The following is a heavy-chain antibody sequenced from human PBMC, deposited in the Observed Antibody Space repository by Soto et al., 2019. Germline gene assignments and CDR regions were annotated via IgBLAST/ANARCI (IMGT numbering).Heavy chain of an antibody. D-gene: IGHD2-21*02. CDR3: AKDRSYVVVTAFDY. CDR1: GGSVSNKTYY. CDR2: VYYSGTT. Sequence: PSETLSLTCSVSGGSVSNKTYYWSWIRQPPGKRLEWIGYVYYSGTTNYNPSLKSRVTISVDLSKNQFSLRLSSVTTADTAVYYCAKDRSYVVVTAFDYWGQGTLVTVSS. J-gene: IGHJ4*02. V-gene: IGHV4-61*01.